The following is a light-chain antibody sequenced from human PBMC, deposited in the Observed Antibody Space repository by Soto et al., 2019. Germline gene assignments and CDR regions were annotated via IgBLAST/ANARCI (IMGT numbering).Light chain of an antibody. V-gene: IGLV2-8*01. CDR3: CSFAGSDNLV. CDR1: SSDVGTYIY. CDR2: EVT. Sequence: QSALTQPPSASGSPGQSVTISCTGTSSDVGTYIYVSWYQQHPGKAPKLMIYEVTKRPSGVPDRFSGSKSGNTASLTVSGLQAEDEADYYCCSFAGSDNLVFGGGTQLTVL. J-gene: IGLJ3*02.